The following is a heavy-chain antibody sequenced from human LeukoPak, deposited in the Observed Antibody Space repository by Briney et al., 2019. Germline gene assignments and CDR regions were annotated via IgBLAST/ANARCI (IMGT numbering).Heavy chain of an antibody. CDR2: IYHSGST. CDR1: GYSISSDY. CDR3: ARGKGGPGYYYYYMDV. Sequence: PSETLSLTCTVSGYSISSDYWGWIRQPPGKGLEWIGSIYHSGSTYYNPSLKSRVTISVDTSKNQFSLKLSSVTAADTAVYYCARGKGGPGYYYYYMDVWGKGTTVTVSS. J-gene: IGHJ6*03. D-gene: IGHD1-14*01. V-gene: IGHV4-38-2*02.